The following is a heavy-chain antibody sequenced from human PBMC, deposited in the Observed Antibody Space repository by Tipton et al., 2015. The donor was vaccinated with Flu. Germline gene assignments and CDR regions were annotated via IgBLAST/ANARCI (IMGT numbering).Heavy chain of an antibody. CDR3: ARDRGSYNIHLEYHSYYGMDV. CDR1: GYTFTNFD. Sequence: QLVQSGVEVKKPGASVKVSCKASGYTFTNFDITWVRQAPGQGLEWMGWISGYNGDTNYAEKHQGRVTMTTDASTHTAYTELRSLKSDDTAMYYCARDRGSYNIHLEYHSYYGMDVWGQGTTVSVSS. V-gene: IGHV1-18*01. CDR2: ISGYNGDT. D-gene: IGHD1-26*01. J-gene: IGHJ6*02.